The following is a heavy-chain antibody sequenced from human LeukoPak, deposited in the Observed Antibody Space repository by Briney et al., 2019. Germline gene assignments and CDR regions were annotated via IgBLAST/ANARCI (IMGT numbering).Heavy chain of an antibody. CDR3: ASRTYYYDSSGYYPFDY. J-gene: IGHJ4*02. Sequence: SETLSLTCTVSGGSISSALYHWGWIRQPPGKNLEWLGSVYYTGSTHNNPSLKSRVTISVDTSKNQFSLKLSSVTAADTAVYYCASRTYYYDSSGYYPFDYWGQGTLVTVSS. V-gene: IGHV4-39*01. CDR1: GGSISSALYH. CDR2: VYYTGST. D-gene: IGHD3-22*01.